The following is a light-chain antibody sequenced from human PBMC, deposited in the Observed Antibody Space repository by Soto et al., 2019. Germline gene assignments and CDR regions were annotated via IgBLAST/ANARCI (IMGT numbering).Light chain of an antibody. Sequence: DIVMTQYPDSLAVSLGERATINCKSSQSVLYSSNNKNYLAWYQQKPGQPPKLLIYWASTRESGVPDRFSGSGSGTDVTLTISSLQAEDVAVYYCQQYYSTPRTFGQGTKLEIK. CDR1: QSVLYSSNNKNY. V-gene: IGKV4-1*01. CDR3: QQYYSTPRT. CDR2: WAS. J-gene: IGKJ2*02.